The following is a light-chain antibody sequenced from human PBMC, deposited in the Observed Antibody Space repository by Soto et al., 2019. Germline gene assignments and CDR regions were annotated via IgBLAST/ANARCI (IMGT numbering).Light chain of an antibody. CDR2: QTY. J-gene: IGKJ1*01. Sequence: EIVLTQSPATLSSFPGDRVTLSCRASQYINTRLAWYQHRPGQAPRLLIYQTYIRAAGITARFSASGTGTDFTLTISDVQPEDFAVYYCHQRQSWPRTFGQGTKVDIK. CDR1: QYINTR. V-gene: IGKV3-11*01. CDR3: HQRQSWPRT.